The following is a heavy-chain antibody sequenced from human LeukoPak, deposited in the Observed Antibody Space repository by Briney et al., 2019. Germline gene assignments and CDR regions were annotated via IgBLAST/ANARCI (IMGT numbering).Heavy chain of an antibody. J-gene: IGHJ4*02. V-gene: IGHV3-23*01. Sequence: GGSLRLSCAASGFTFSSYAMSWVRQAPGKGLEWVSAISGSGGSTYNADSVKGRFSVSRDNSKNTLFLQMNSLRAEDTALYYCAKGSSGYFFDLWGQGTLVTVSS. CDR2: ISGSGGST. D-gene: IGHD3-22*01. CDR1: GFTFSSYA. CDR3: AKGSSGYFFDL.